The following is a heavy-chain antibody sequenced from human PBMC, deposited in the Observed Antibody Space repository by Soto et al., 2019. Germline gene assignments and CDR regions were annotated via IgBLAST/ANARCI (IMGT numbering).Heavy chain of an antibody. J-gene: IGHJ1*01. CDR3: ARSRLLSAAGDHGFDH. V-gene: IGHV4-31*03. D-gene: IGHD6-13*01. CDR2: IYYSGSA. Sequence: PSETLSHTCTVSGGSITIDGYYWSWIRQHPGKGLEWIGYIYYSGSAYYNPSLKSRVTISIDTSKNHFSLNLRSVIAADTAVYYCARSRLLSAAGDHGFDHWVQRRLATDPS. CDR1: GGSITIDGYY.